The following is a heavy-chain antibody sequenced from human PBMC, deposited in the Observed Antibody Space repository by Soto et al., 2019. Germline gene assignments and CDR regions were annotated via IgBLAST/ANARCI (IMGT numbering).Heavy chain of an antibody. Sequence: PGGSLRLSCAASGFTFSTSAMSWVRQAPGKGLEWVSTTGLNGRTTYYADSVKGRFTVSRDNSKNTLHLQMNSLRAEDTAVYYCATVHSTSRSFDYWGQGTLVTVSS. D-gene: IGHD2-2*01. CDR2: TGLNGRTT. CDR1: GFTFSTSA. J-gene: IGHJ4*02. CDR3: ATVHSTSRSFDY. V-gene: IGHV3-23*01.